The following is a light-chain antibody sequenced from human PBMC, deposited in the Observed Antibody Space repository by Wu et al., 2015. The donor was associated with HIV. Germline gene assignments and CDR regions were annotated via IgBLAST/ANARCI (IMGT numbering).Light chain of an antibody. Sequence: DILLTQSPATLSLSPGERATLSCRASQSVNWYLAWFQQKPGQVPRLLIYDSANRATGTPGRFSGSGSGTDFTLTINSLEPEDFAVYYCQQRSSWPWTFGQGTKVEFK. V-gene: IGKV3-11*01. CDR1: QSVNWY. J-gene: IGKJ1*01. CDR3: QQRSSWPWT. CDR2: DSA.